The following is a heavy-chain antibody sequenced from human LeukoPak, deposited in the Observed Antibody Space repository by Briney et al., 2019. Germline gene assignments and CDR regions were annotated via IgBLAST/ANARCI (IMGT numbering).Heavy chain of an antibody. V-gene: IGHV7-4-1*02. CDR2: INTNTGNP. CDR1: GYTFTSYA. D-gene: IGHD5-12*01. J-gene: IGHJ6*02. Sequence: ASVKVSCKASGYTFTSYAMNWVRQAPGQGLEWMGWINTNTGNPTYAQGFTGRFVFSLDTSVSTAYLQISSLKAEDTAVYYCARETDIAYYYYGMDVWGQGTTVTVSS. CDR3: ARETDIAYYYYGMDV.